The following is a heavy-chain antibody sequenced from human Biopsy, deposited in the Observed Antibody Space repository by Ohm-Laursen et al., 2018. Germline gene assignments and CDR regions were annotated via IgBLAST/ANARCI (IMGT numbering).Heavy chain of an antibody. Sequence: TLSLTCSVSGGSISSDYWSWIRQTPGRGLEWIGYIYYSGSTNYNPSLKSRVTISVDTSKNQFSLRLNSVTAADTAVYYCARATNSTGWPYYYFYGMDVWGRGTTVTVSS. V-gene: IGHV4-59*01. CDR3: ARATNSTGWPYYYFYGMDV. D-gene: IGHD2/OR15-2a*01. J-gene: IGHJ6*02. CDR2: IYYSGST. CDR1: GGSISSDY.